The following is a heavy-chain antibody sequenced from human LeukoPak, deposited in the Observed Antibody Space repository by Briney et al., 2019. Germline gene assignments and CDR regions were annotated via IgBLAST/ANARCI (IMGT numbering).Heavy chain of an antibody. CDR3: AKDHYYGTRALGEY. J-gene: IGHJ4*02. Sequence: GGSLRLSCVASGFTFSTYGMHWVRQAPGKGLEWVAAISNAGNKKYYADSVQGRFTISRDNSRNTLHLQLNSLRAEDAAFYYCAKDHYYGTRALGEYCGQGTLVTVSS. D-gene: IGHD3-10*01. V-gene: IGHV3-30*18. CDR2: ISNAGNKK. CDR1: GFTFSTYG.